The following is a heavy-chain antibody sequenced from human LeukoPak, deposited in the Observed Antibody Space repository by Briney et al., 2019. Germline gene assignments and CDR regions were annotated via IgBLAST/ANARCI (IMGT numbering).Heavy chain of an antibody. D-gene: IGHD3-10*01. V-gene: IGHV3-15*01. CDR2: IKSKADGETT. CDR1: GFTFTHAW. J-gene: IGHJ4*02. Sequence: GGSPRLSCAASGFTFTHAWMTWVRQAPGKGLEWVGRIKSKADGETTDYAAPVKGRFFMSRDDSKATLYLQMNYLETEDTAVYYCTTDLGITMIRGVIVSWGQGTLVTVSS. CDR3: TTDLGITMIRGVIVS.